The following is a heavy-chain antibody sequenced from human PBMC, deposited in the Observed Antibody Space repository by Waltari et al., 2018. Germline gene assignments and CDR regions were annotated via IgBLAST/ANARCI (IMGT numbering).Heavy chain of an antibody. D-gene: IGHD3-22*01. CDR1: GGSISSGDYS. Sequence: QVQLQESGPGLVKPSQTLSLTCTVSGGSISSGDYSWSLIRQPPGKGLEWIGYIYYSGSTYYNPSLKSRVTISVDTSKNQFSLKLSSVTAADTAVYYSARVDSKWFHFDYWGQGTLVTVSS. V-gene: IGHV4-30-4*08. CDR3: ARVDSKWFHFDY. J-gene: IGHJ4*02. CDR2: IYYSGST.